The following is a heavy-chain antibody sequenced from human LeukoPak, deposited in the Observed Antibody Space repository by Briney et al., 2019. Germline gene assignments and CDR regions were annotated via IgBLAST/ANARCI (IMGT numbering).Heavy chain of an antibody. CDR2: ISYDGSNK. CDR3: ARVSGDFDY. J-gene: IGHJ4*02. Sequence: GRSLRLSCAASGFTLSGSGMHWVRQAPGKGLEWVAFISYDGSNKYFADSVKGRFTISRDISKNALYLQMNSLRAEDTAVYYCARVSGDFDYWGQGTLVTVSS. V-gene: IGHV3-30*03. D-gene: IGHD4-17*01. CDR1: GFTLSGSG.